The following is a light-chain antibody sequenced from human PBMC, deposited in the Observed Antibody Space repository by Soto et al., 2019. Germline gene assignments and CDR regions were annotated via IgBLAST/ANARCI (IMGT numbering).Light chain of an antibody. V-gene: IGKV3-15*01. CDR2: GAS. CDR1: QSVSSN. Sequence: EIVMTQSPATLSVSPGERATLSCRASQSVSSNLAWYQQQPGQAPRLLIYGASTRATGIPARFSGSGSGTEFTLTISSLQSEDFAVYYCQQYNNWPPSVTFGQGTKVEIK. CDR3: QQYNNWPPSVT. J-gene: IGKJ1*01.